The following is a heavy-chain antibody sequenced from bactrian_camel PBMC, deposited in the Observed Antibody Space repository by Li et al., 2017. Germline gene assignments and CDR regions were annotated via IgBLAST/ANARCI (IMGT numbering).Heavy chain of an antibody. CDR1: GTGYGVYC. Sequence: VQLVESGGGSVETGGSLRLACAASGTGYGVYCLAWFRQAPGKEREGVGRVGMNGAGTTPLHADSVKGRFTISRDNAKNTVYLQMNSLNSEDTALYYCWSRAGWVQGTQVTVS. J-gene: IGHJ4*01. CDR3: WSRAG. V-gene: IGHV3S60*01. CDR2: VGMNGAGTTP.